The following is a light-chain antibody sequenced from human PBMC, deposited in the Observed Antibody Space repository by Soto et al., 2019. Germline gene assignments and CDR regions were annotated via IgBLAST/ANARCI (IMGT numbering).Light chain of an antibody. CDR1: QGLKF. Sequence: DIQMTQSPSSVSASVGDTVTITCRASQGLKFLAWYQQKPGKAPRLLIYEATNLQSGVPPRFSGSGSGTDFTLTISSLQPEDFGVYYCQQFGSSIPHTFGQGTKLEIK. CDR3: QQFGSSIPHT. J-gene: IGKJ2*01. V-gene: IGKV1-12*01. CDR2: EAT.